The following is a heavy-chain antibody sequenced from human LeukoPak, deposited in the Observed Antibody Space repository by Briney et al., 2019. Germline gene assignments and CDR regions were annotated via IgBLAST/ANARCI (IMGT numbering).Heavy chain of an antibody. Sequence: ASVKVSCKASGYTFTGYYMHWVRQAPGQGLEWMGWINPNSGGTNYAQKFQGRVTMTRDTSISTAYMELGRLRSDDTAVYYCARNGKKLQLAPRSNWFDPWGQGTLVTVSS. D-gene: IGHD6-6*01. J-gene: IGHJ5*02. V-gene: IGHV1-2*02. CDR3: ARNGKKLQLAPRSNWFDP. CDR2: INPNSGGT. CDR1: GYTFTGYY.